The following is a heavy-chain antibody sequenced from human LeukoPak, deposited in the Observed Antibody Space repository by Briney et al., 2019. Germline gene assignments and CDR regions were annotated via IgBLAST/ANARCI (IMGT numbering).Heavy chain of an antibody. CDR2: MNPNSGNT. J-gene: IGHJ4*02. V-gene: IGHV1-8*01. CDR1: GYTFTSYD. CDR3: ARGAAVPATDFDY. D-gene: IGHD2-2*01. Sequence: SVKVSCKASGYTFTSYDINWVRQATGQGLEWMGWMNPNSGNTGYAQKFQGRVTMTRNTSISTAYMELSSLRSEDTAVYYCARGAAVPATDFDYWGQGTLVTVSS.